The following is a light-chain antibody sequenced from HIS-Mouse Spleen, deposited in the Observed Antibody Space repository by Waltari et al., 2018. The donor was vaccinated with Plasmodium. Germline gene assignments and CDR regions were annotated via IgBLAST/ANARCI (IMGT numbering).Light chain of an antibody. V-gene: IGLV2-23*01. CDR2: EGS. CDR1: SSGVGSDTL. Sequence: QSALTQPASVSGSPGQSITIACTGTSSGVGSDTLVSGYQQHPGNAPKLIIYEGSKRPSGVSNRFAGSKSGNTASLTISGLQAEDEADYYCCSYAGSSTYVFGTGTKVTVL. CDR3: CSYAGSSTYV. J-gene: IGLJ1*01.